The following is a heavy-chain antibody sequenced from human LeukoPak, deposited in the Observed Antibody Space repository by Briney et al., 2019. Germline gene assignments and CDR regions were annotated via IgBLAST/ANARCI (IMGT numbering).Heavy chain of an antibody. CDR3: ASHGIDYGGNSHFDY. D-gene: IGHD4-23*01. CDR2: IYPGDSDT. CDR1: GYSFTSYW. V-gene: IGHV5-51*01. J-gene: IGHJ4*02. Sequence: GESLKISCKGSGYSFTSYWIGWVRQMPGKGLEWMGIIYPGDSDTRYSPSFQSQITISADKSISTAYLQWSSLKASDTAMYYCASHGIDYGGNSHFDYWGQGTLVTVSS.